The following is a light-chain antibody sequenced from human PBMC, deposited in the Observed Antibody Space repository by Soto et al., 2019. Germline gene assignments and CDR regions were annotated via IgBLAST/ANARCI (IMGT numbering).Light chain of an antibody. V-gene: IGKV1-5*01. CDR1: QSISGW. CDR2: DAS. CDR3: QQYNSYLVT. Sequence: DIPMTQSPSTLSASVGDRVTITCRASQSISGWLAWYQQKPGKAPKLLMYDASSWQSGVPSRFSGSGSGTEFTLTISSLQPDDFATYYCQQYNSYLVTFGGGTKVEIK. J-gene: IGKJ4*01.